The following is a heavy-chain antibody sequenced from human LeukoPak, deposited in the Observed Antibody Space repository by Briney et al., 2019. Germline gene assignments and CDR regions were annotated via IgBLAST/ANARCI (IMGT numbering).Heavy chain of an antibody. J-gene: IGHJ5*02. CDR3: ARKRFIAAGGFDP. D-gene: IGHD6-6*01. Sequence: SETLSLTCTVSGGAISNYYWSWIRQPPGKGLEWIGYIYYSGSTNYNPSLRSRVTISVDTSKYQFSLKLSSVTAADTAVYYCARKRFIAAGGFDPWGQGTLVTVSS. V-gene: IGHV4-59*01. CDR2: IYYSGST. CDR1: GGAISNYY.